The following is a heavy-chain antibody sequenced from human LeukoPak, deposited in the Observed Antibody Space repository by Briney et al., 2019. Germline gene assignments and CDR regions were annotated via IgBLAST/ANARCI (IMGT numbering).Heavy chain of an antibody. CDR1: GGSISSYY. J-gene: IGHJ4*02. V-gene: IGHV4-4*07. CDR3: AREPYCSNGICNQRYYFDY. D-gene: IGHD2-8*01. Sequence: SETLSLTCTVSGGSISSYYWSWIRQPAGKGLEWIGRIYTSGNTNYNPSLKSRVTMSVDTSKDQFSLKLSSVTAEDSAVYYCAREPYCSNGICNQRYYFDYWGQGTLVPVSS. CDR2: IYTSGNT.